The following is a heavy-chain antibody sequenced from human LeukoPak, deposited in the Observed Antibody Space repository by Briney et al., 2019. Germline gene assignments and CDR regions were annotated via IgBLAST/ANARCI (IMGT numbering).Heavy chain of an antibody. J-gene: IGHJ3*02. D-gene: IGHD2-15*01. CDR1: GGSSSGYY. CDR2: INHSGST. CDR3: HVSSEWWYDAFDI. Sequence: SGTLSLTCAVYGGSSSGYYWSWIRQPPGKGLEWIGEINHSGSTNYNPSLKSRVTISVDTSKNQFSLKLSSVTAADTAVYYCHVSSEWWYDAFDIWGQGTMVTVSS. V-gene: IGHV4-34*03.